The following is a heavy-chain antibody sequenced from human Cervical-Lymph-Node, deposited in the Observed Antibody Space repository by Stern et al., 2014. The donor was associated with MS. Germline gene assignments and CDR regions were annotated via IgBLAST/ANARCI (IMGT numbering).Heavy chain of an antibody. CDR3: ARLCEGFEYGSSYWFDP. V-gene: IGHV4-34*01. J-gene: IGHJ5*02. Sequence: QVQLQQWGAGLLKPSETLTLTCAVHGGSLSGYYWSWIRQSPGKGLEWIGEINYGGSTNKNPSLKSRVTMSVETSKNQVSLSLNSVTAADTAIYYCARLCEGFEYGSSYWFDPWGQGVLVTVSS. CDR1: GGSLSGYY. D-gene: IGHD6-6*01. CDR2: INYGGST.